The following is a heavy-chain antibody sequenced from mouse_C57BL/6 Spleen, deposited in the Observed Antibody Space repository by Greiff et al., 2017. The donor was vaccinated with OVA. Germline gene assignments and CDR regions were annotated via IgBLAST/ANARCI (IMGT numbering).Heavy chain of an antibody. Sequence: EVMLVESGGGLVKPGGSLKLSCAASGFTFSSYTMSWVRQTPEKRLEWVATISGGGGNTYYPDSVKGRFTISRDNAKNTLYLQMSSLRSEDTALYYCARHVSYDYEGSWFAYWGQGTLVTVSA. CDR2: ISGGGGNT. V-gene: IGHV5-9*01. CDR1: GFTFSSYT. D-gene: IGHD2-4*01. CDR3: ARHVSYDYEGSWFAY. J-gene: IGHJ3*01.